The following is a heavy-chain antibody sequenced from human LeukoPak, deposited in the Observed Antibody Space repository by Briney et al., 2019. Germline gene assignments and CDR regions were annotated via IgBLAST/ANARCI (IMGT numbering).Heavy chain of an antibody. CDR1: GDTFSSNSAA. CDR3: ARGPPRAVAGEFDY. Sequence: SQTLSLTCALSGDTFSSNSAAWSWIRQSPSRGLEWLGRTYYRSKWYNDYALSVKSRITINPDTSKDQFSLHLNSVTPEDTAVYYCARGPPRAVAGEFDYWGQGVLVTVSS. CDR2: TYYRSKWYN. D-gene: IGHD6-19*01. J-gene: IGHJ4*02. V-gene: IGHV6-1*01.